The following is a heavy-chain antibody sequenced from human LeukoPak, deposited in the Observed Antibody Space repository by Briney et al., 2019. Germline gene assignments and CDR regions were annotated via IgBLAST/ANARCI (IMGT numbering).Heavy chain of an antibody. CDR3: ARYPSYDILTGYYDPRDACFDY. Sequence: GASVKVSCKASGYTFTSYDINWVRQATGQGLEWMGWMNPNSGNTGYAQKFQGRVTMTRNTSISTAYMELSSLRSEDTAVYYCARYPSYDILTGYYDPRDACFDYWGQGTLVTVSS. CDR2: MNPNSGNT. D-gene: IGHD3-9*01. J-gene: IGHJ4*02. CDR1: GYTFTSYD. V-gene: IGHV1-8*01.